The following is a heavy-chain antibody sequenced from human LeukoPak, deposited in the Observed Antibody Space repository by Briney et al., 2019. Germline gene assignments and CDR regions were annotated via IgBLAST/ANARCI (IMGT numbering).Heavy chain of an antibody. CDR2: ISYDGSNK. Sequence: GGSLRVSCAASGFTFSSYGMHWVRQAPGKGLEWMAVISYDGSNKYYADSVKGRFTISRDNAMNSLYLQMNSLRAEDTAIYYCARSLPYGTTWYGRSDFWGQGTLVTVSS. CDR3: ARSLPYGTTWYGRSDF. CDR1: GFTFSSYG. V-gene: IGHV3-30*03. D-gene: IGHD6-13*01. J-gene: IGHJ4*02.